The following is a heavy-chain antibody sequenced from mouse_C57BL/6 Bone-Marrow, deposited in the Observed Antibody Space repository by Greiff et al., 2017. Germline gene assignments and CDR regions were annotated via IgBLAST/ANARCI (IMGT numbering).Heavy chain of an antibody. J-gene: IGHJ3*01. D-gene: IGHD2-2*01. CDR3: TEGGYSGCAY. CDR1: GYTFTDYE. CDR2: IDPETGGT. Sequence: QVQLQQSGAELVRPGASVTLSCKASGYTFTDYEMHWVKQTPVHGLEWIGAIDPETGGTAYNQKFKGKAILTADKSSSTAYMELRSLTSEDSAVYYCTEGGYSGCAYWGQGTLVTVSA. V-gene: IGHV1-15*01.